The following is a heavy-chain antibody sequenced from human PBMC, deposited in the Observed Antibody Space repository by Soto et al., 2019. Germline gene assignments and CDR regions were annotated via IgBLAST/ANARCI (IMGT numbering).Heavy chain of an antibody. V-gene: IGHV4-4*07. Sequence: SETLSLTCSVSGGSINSYWWSWIRQPAGKGLEWIGRVYSSGTTDYNPSLNSRATLSVETSKNQFSLKLSSVTAADTAVYYCARDIGSYAYGEGYRGQGIQLTVSS. D-gene: IGHD3-10*01. J-gene: IGHJ4*02. CDR1: GGSINSYW. CDR2: VYSSGTT. CDR3: ARDIGSYAYGEGY.